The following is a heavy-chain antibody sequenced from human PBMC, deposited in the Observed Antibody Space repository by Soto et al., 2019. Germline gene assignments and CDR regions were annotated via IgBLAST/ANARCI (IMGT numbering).Heavy chain of an antibody. J-gene: IGHJ6*02. CDR3: ARFTHYGDYPLVFYGMDV. CDR1: GGSISSYY. V-gene: IGHV4-59*01. CDR2: IYYSGST. D-gene: IGHD4-17*01. Sequence: SETLSLTCTVSGGSISSYYWSWIRQPPGKGLEWIGYIYYSGSTNYNPSLKSRVTISVDTSKNQFSLKLSSVTAADTAVYYCARFTHYGDYPLVFYGMDVWGQGTTVTVSS.